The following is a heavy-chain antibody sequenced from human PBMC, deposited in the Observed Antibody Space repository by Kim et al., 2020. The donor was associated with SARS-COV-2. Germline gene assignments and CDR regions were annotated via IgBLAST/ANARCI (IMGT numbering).Heavy chain of an antibody. J-gene: IGHJ4*02. CDR3: ARDPGGQQLVRGDY. V-gene: IGHV1-18*04. D-gene: IGHD6-13*01. CDR1: GYTFITSG. Sequence: ASVKVSCKASGYTFITSGFSWVRQAPGQGLEWLGWISAYNGDTNYAQKLQDRVTMTTDTSTSTAYMELRSLRSDDTAVYYCARDPGGQQLVRGDYCGQGTLVIVSS. CDR2: ISAYNGDT.